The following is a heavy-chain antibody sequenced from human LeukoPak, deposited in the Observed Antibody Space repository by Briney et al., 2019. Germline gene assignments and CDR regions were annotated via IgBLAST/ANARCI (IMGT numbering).Heavy chain of an antibody. J-gene: IGHJ5*02. V-gene: IGHV1-2*02. CDR3: ARELYDPASWFDP. Sequence: GASVKVSCKASGYTFTGYYMHWVRQAPGQGLEWMGWINPNSGGTNYAQKFQGRVTMTRDTSISTAYMELSRLRSDDTAVYYCARELYDPASWFDPWGQGTLVTVSS. CDR1: GYTFTGYY. CDR2: INPNSGGT. D-gene: IGHD1-1*01.